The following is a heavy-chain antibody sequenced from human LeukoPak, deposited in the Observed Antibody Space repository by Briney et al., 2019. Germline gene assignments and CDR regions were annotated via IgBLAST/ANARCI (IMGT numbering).Heavy chain of an antibody. D-gene: IGHD5-18*01. J-gene: IGHJ5*02. V-gene: IGHV1-2*02. Sequence: ASVKVSCKASGYTFTGYYMHWVRQAPGQGLEWMGWINPNSGGTNYAQKFQGRVTITADESTSTAYMELSSLRSEDTAVYYCARGTAMVPNWFDPWGQGTLVTVSS. CDR2: INPNSGGT. CDR3: ARGTAMVPNWFDP. CDR1: GYTFTGYY.